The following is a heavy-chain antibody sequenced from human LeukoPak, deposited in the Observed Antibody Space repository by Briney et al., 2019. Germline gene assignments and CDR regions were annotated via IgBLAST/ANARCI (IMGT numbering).Heavy chain of an antibody. V-gene: IGHV3-74*01. CDR2: VKSDGSGT. CDR3: ARQRGRAVAGQYYFDY. D-gene: IGHD6-19*01. J-gene: IGHJ4*02. Sequence: ETGGSLRLSCAASGFPFSVSWMHWVRQAPGKGLVWVSLVKSDGSGTASADSVKGRFTISRDNSKNTLYLQMNSLRAEDTAVYYCARQRGRAVAGQYYFDYWGQGTLVTVSS. CDR1: GFPFSVSW.